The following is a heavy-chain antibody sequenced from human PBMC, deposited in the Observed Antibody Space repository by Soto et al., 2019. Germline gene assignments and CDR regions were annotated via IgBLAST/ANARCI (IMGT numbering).Heavy chain of an antibody. V-gene: IGHV3-33*01. D-gene: IGHD2-2*01. Sequence: GGSLRLSCGASGFTFSSYGMHWVRQAPGKGLEWVAVIWYDGKNKYYADSVKGRFTISRDNSKNTLYLQMNSLRAEDTAVYYCARDMEYCNRTACYLDYFDPWGQGTLVTVSS. CDR1: GFTFSSYG. J-gene: IGHJ5*02. CDR3: ARDMEYCNRTACYLDYFDP. CDR2: IWYDGKNK.